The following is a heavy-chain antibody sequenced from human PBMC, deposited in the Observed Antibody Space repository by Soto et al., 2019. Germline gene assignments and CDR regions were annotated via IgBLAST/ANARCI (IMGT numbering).Heavy chain of an antibody. CDR2: MEPSTGRT. Sequence: ASVKVSCKASGYSFTSLDINWVRQTAGQGLEWMGWMEPSTGRTGYAQKFQGRVTMTRDTSINTAYMELTTLTSDDTAFYYCARGVSAGVDYWGQGTQVTVSS. D-gene: IGHD1-26*01. CDR3: ARGVSAGVDY. CDR1: GYSFTSLD. J-gene: IGHJ4*02. V-gene: IGHV1-8*01.